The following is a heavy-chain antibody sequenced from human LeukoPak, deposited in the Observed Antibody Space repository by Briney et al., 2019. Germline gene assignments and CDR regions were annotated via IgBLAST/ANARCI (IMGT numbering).Heavy chain of an antibody. V-gene: IGHV3-30*18. Sequence: GRSLRLSCAASGFTFSSYGMHWVRQAPGKELEWVAVISYDGSNKYYADSVKGRFTISRDNSKNTLYLQMNSLRAEDTAVYYCAKTGGPDSSGYHFDYWGQGTLVTVSS. D-gene: IGHD3-22*01. CDR3: AKTGGPDSSGYHFDY. CDR2: ISYDGSNK. J-gene: IGHJ4*02. CDR1: GFTFSSYG.